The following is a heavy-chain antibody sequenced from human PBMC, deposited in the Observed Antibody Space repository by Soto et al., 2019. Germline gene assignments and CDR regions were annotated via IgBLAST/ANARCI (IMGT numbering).Heavy chain of an antibody. Sequence: QMQLVQSGAEVKKPGASVKVSCKASGYTFTRHDINWVRQATGQGLEWMGWMNPNSGDTGYAQKFQGRVTMTRNASISTADMELSSLTSEDTAVYYCASDVRYYGSGSYTNFDYWGQGTLVTVSS. D-gene: IGHD3-10*01. J-gene: IGHJ4*02. CDR3: ASDVRYYGSGSYTNFDY. CDR1: GYTFTRHD. V-gene: IGHV1-8*01. CDR2: MNPNSGDT.